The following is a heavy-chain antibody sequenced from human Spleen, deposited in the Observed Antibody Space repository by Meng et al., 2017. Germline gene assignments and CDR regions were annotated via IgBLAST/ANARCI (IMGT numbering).Heavy chain of an antibody. Sequence: GESLKISCAASGFTFSSYAMHWVRQAPGKGLEWVAVISYDGSNKYYADSVKGRFTISRDNSKNTLYLQMNSLRAEDTAVYYCARGKGPLEQQLAIPYYYYYGMDVRGQGTAVTVSS. D-gene: IGHD6-13*01. CDR1: GFTFSSYA. CDR2: ISYDGSNK. J-gene: IGHJ6*02. V-gene: IGHV3-30*04. CDR3: ARGKGPLEQQLAIPYYYYYGMDV.